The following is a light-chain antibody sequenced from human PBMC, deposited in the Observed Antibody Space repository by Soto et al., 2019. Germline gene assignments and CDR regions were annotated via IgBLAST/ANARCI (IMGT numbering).Light chain of an antibody. V-gene: IGKV1-8*01. J-gene: IGKJ1*01. Sequence: AIRMTQSPSSLSASTGDRVTITCRASQAISSYLAWYQQKPGKAPKLLIFAASTLQSGVPSRFSGGGSGTDFTLTISCLQSLYLVRRHRRPNFVYHPTFGQG. CDR2: AAS. CDR1: QAISSY. CDR3: RPNFVYHPT.